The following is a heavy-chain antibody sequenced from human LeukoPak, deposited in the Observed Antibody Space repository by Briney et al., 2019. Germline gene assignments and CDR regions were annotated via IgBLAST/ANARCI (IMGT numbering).Heavy chain of an antibody. CDR2: ISSSGSTI. CDR3: ARLAYMVVVAATQGKDYYYMDV. V-gene: IGHV3-48*03. D-gene: IGHD2-15*01. Sequence: GGSLRLSCAASGFTFSSYEMNWVRQAPGKGLEWVSYISSSGSTIYYADSVKGRFTISRDNAKNSLYLQMNSLRAKDTAVYYCARLAYMVVVAATQGKDYYYMDVWGKGTTVTVSS. J-gene: IGHJ6*03. CDR1: GFTFSSYE.